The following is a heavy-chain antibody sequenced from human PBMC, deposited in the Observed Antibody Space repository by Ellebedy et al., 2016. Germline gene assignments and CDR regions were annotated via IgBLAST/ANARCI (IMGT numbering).Heavy chain of an antibody. D-gene: IGHD6-13*01. Sequence: GESLKISCAASGFTFSSYAMTWIRQAAGEGLGWVSAITGDTGTTYYADSVKGRFTISRDNSRNTLYLQMNSLRVEDTALYYCVKGATSGSWVTMEYWGQGALVTVSS. J-gene: IGHJ4*02. CDR1: GFTFSSYA. CDR3: VKGATSGSWVTMEY. V-gene: IGHV3-23*01. CDR2: ITGDTGTT.